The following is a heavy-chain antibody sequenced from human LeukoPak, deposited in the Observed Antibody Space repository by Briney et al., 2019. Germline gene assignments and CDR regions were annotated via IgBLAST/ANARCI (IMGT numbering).Heavy chain of an antibody. CDR3: ARDVMAYYDILIRPPGEL. J-gene: IGHJ4*02. V-gene: IGHV4-39*02. Sequence: SETLSLTCTVSGGSISSSSYYWGWIRQPPGKGLEWIGCIYYSGSTYYNPSLKSRVTISVDTSKNQFFLKLSSVTAADTAVYYCARDVMAYYDILIRPPGELWGQGTLVTVSS. CDR2: IYYSGST. D-gene: IGHD3-9*01. CDR1: GGSISSSSYY.